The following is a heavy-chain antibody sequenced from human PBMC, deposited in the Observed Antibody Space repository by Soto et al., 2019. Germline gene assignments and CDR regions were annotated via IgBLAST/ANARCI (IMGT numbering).Heavy chain of an antibody. V-gene: IGHV4-59*08. Sequence: QVHLQESGPGLVKPSETLSLTCTVSGASISPYYWAWIRQPPGKGLEYIGYISYSGSTNYNPSLKSRVTISLDTSKKQFSLNLISVTAEDTAMYYCANYGSGSFRYLPDWGQGTLVTVSS. CDR1: GASISPYY. J-gene: IGHJ1*01. D-gene: IGHD3-10*01. CDR2: ISYSGST. CDR3: ANYGSGSFRYLPD.